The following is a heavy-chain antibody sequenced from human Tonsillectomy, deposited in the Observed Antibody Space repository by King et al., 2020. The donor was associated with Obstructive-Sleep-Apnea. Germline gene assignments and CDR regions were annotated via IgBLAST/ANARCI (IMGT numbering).Heavy chain of an antibody. V-gene: IGHV4-31*03. D-gene: IGHD5-24*01. Sequence: VQLQESGPRLVKPSETLSLTCTVSGGSLSSGAYYWSWIRQHPGKALEWIGYIYYSGSTYYNPSLKSRVTISLDTSKNQFPLKLSSVTVADTAVYYCARDADGYNGLDYWGQGTLVTVSS. J-gene: IGHJ4*02. CDR2: IYYSGST. CDR3: ARDADGYNGLDY. CDR1: GGSLSSGAYY.